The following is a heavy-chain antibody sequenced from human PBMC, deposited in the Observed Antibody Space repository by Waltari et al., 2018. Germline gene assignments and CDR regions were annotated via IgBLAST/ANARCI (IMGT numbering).Heavy chain of an antibody. J-gene: IGHJ5*02. Sequence: QVQLVQSGAEVKKPGSSVKVSCKASGGTFSSYAISWVRQAPGQGLEWMGWMNPNSGNTGYAQKFQGRVTMTRNTSISTAYMELSSLRSEDTAVYYCARAPSGFDPWGQGTLVTVSS. CDR3: ARAPSGFDP. V-gene: IGHV1-8*02. CDR1: GGTFSSYA. CDR2: MNPNSGNT.